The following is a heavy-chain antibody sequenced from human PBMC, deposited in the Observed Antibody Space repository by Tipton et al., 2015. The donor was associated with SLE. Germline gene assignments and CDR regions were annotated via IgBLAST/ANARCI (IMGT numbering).Heavy chain of an antibody. J-gene: IGHJ2*01. CDR2: INQSGST. CDR3: ARHQPEDWYFDL. V-gene: IGHV4-34*01. D-gene: IGHD1-14*01. CDR1: GGSFSYDD. Sequence: TLSLTCTVSGGSFSYDDWSWVRPSPGKGLEYIGEINQSGSTFYNPSLKSRVTLSLETSTNQFSLRLNSVTAADTAVYFCARHQPEDWYFDLWGRGTLVTVSS.